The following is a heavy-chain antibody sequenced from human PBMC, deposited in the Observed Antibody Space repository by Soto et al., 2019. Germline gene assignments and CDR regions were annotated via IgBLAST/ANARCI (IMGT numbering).Heavy chain of an antibody. CDR1: GFSFSINGVA. CDR2: IYWDDVQ. CDR3: AHKRDVSRGFKS. V-gene: IGHV2-5*02. J-gene: IGHJ5*01. Sequence: SGPTLVNPTQTLTLTCTFSGFSFSINGVAVGWIRQPPGQALEWLALIYWDDVQRYNPSLKNRLTITKDTSRNQVVLTMTNMDPVDTATYYCAHKRDVSRGFKSWGQGTLVTVSS.